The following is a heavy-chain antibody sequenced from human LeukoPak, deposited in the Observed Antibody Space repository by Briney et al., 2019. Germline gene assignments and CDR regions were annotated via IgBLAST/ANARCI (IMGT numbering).Heavy chain of an antibody. CDR3: ARDGVVAGYYYGMDV. D-gene: IGHD2-15*01. V-gene: IGHV3-30*04. J-gene: IGHJ6*04. Sequence: GRSLRLSCAASGFTFSDYAIHWVRQAPGKGLEWVAVISYDGTNEYHADSVKGRFTISRDNSKNTLYLQINSLRPDDTAIYYCARDGVVAGYYYGMDVWGKGTTVTVSS. CDR1: GFTFSDYA. CDR2: ISYDGTNE.